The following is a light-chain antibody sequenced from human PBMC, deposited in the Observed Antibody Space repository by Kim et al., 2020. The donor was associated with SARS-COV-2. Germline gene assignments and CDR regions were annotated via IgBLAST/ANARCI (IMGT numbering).Light chain of an antibody. V-gene: IGKV3-15*01. CDR3: QQYNNWWT. Sequence: SLSTGERATIPCRASESVTTNLAWYQQRPGQAPRLLIYGASSRATGIPARFSGSGSGTEFTLTISSLQSEDFAVYFCQQYNNWWTFGQGTKVDI. J-gene: IGKJ1*01. CDR2: GAS. CDR1: ESVTTN.